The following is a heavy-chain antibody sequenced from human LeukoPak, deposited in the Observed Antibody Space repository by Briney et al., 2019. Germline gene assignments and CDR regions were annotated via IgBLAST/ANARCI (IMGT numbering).Heavy chain of an antibody. J-gene: IGHJ4*01. CDR1: GFTFSSYA. Sequence: GGSLRLSCAASGFTFSSYAMSWVRQAPGKGLEWVSTISGSGGCTYYADSVKGRFTISRDNSKNTLSLEMNTLRAEDTAIYYCAKDLRYTSGWYDIGHWGQGALVTVSS. CDR3: AKDLRYTSGWYDIGH. V-gene: IGHV3-23*01. D-gene: IGHD6-19*01. CDR2: ISGSGGCT.